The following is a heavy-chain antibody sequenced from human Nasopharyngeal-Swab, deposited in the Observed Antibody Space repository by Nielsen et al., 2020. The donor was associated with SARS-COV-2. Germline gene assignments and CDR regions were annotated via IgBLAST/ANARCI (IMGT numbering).Heavy chain of an antibody. CDR1: GFTFSNYG. J-gene: IGHJ4*02. CDR3: ARNTPAMFAY. V-gene: IGHV3-33*01. Sequence: GESLKISCVASGFTFSNYGMHWVRRAPGKGLEWVAVIWYDGSNKYHTDSVKGRFTISRDNSKNTVYLEMDNLRAEDTAVYYCARNTPAMFAYWGRGTLVTVSS. CDR2: IWYDGSNK. D-gene: IGHD2-2*02.